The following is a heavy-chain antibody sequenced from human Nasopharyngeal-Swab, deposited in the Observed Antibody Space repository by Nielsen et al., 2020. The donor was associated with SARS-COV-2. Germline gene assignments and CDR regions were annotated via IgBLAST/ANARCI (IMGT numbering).Heavy chain of an antibody. D-gene: IGHD3-22*01. CDR3: VRDLNYYDRP. CDR1: GFIFSTYW. J-gene: IGHJ5*02. V-gene: IGHV3-7*03. Sequence: GESLKISCAASGFIFSTYWMTWVRQAPGKGPEWVANIDKDGGEKYYVDSVKGRFTISRDNAKNSLYLQMNSLRAEDTAVYYCVRDLNYYDRPWGQGTLVTVSS. CDR2: IDKDGGEK.